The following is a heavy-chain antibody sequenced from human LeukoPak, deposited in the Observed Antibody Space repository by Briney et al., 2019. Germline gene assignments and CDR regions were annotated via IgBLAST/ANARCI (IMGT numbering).Heavy chain of an antibody. J-gene: IGHJ4*02. CDR3: ARGDSSSSADY. Sequence: PSETLSLTCTVSGGSISSSSYYWGWIRQPPGKGLEWIGSIYYSGSTYYNPSLKSRVTISVDTSKNQFSLKLSSATAADTAVYYCARGDSSSSADYWGQGTLVTVSS. V-gene: IGHV4-39*01. CDR1: GGSISSSSYY. CDR2: IYYSGST. D-gene: IGHD6-6*01.